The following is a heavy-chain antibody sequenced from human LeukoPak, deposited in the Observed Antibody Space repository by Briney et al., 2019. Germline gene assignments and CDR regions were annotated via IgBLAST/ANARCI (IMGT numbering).Heavy chain of an antibody. D-gene: IGHD3-10*01. CDR2: IKSKTDGGTT. V-gene: IGHV3-15*07. Sequence: AGGSLRLSCAASGFTFSNAWMNWVRQAPGKGLEWVGRIKSKTDGGTTDYAAPVKGRFTISRDDSKNTLYLQMNSLKTEDTAVYYCTTDRLTMVRGVHRLSYGMDVWGQGTTVTVSS. J-gene: IGHJ6*02. CDR1: GFTFSNAW. CDR3: TTDRLTMVRGVHRLSYGMDV.